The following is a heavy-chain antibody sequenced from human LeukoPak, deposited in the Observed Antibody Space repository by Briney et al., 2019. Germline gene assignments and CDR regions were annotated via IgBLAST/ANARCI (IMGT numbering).Heavy chain of an antibody. Sequence: GASVKASCKASGYTFTSYYMHWVRQAPGQGLEWMGIINPSGGSTSYAQKLQGRVTMTRDMSTSTVYMELSSLRSEDTAVYYCARGAYYYDSSGYSFDYWGQGTLVTVSS. CDR1: GYTFTSYY. V-gene: IGHV1-46*01. CDR2: INPSGGST. D-gene: IGHD3-22*01. CDR3: ARGAYYYDSSGYSFDY. J-gene: IGHJ4*02.